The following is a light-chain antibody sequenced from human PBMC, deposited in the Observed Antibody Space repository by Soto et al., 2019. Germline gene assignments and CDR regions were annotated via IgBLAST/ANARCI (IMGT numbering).Light chain of an antibody. CDR2: DVS. V-gene: IGLV2-14*03. J-gene: IGLJ1*01. Sequence: QSALTQPASVSGSPGQSITISCTGTSSDIGAYNSVSWYQQHPGKAPKLMIYDVSNRPSGVSDRFSGSKSGNTASLTISGLKAEDEADYHCSSYTPSRTLYVFGTGTKLTVL. CDR1: SSDIGAYNS. CDR3: SSYTPSRTLYV.